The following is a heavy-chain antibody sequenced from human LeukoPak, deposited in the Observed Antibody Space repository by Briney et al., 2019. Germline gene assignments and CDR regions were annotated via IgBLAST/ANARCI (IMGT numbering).Heavy chain of an antibody. V-gene: IGHV1-46*01. CDR3: ARDQSGSTTVTVTTDYWYFDV. D-gene: IGHD4-17*01. Sequence: GASVKVSCKASGYRFTSTYMHWVRQAPGQRLEWMGLINPTGTYTKYAQKFQGRVSMTRDTSTSTDYMELRSLTSEDSAVYYCARDQSGSTTVTVTTDYWYFDVWGRGTLVTVSS. CDR2: INPTGTYT. J-gene: IGHJ2*01. CDR1: GYRFTSTY.